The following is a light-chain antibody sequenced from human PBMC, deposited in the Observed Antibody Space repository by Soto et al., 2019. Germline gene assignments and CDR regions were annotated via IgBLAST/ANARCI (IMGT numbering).Light chain of an antibody. CDR1: QSISTW. Sequence: DIQMTQSPSTLSASVGDRVTITCRASQSISTWLAWYQQKPGKTPKLLIYKASSLESGVPSRFSGSGSGTEFTLTISSLQPDDFATYYCQQYNHYSETFGQGTKV. CDR3: QQYNHYSET. CDR2: KAS. V-gene: IGKV1-5*03. J-gene: IGKJ1*01.